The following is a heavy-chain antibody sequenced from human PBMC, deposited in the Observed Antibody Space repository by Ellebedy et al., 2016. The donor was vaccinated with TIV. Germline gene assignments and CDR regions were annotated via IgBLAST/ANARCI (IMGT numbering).Heavy chain of an antibody. V-gene: IGHV6-1*01. CDR3: AREKGLAARPFAPDYYYGMDV. CDR2: TYYRSKWYN. J-gene: IGHJ6*02. CDR1: GDSVSSNSAA. Sequence: SQTLSLTXXISGDSVSSNSAAWNWIRQSPSRGLEWLGRTYYRSKWYNDYAVSVKSRITINPDTSKNQFSLQLNSVTPEDTAVYYCAREKGLAARPFAPDYYYGMDVWGQGTTVTVSS. D-gene: IGHD6-6*01.